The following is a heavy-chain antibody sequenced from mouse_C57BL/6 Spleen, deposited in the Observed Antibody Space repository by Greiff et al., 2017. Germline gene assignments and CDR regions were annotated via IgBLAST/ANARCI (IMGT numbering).Heavy chain of an antibody. CDR3: ARHPLTGSYYFDY. Sequence: DVMLVESGGGLVKPGGSLKLSCAASGFTFSSYTMSWVRQTPEKRLEWVATISGGGGNTYYPDSVKGRFTISRDNAKNTLYLQMSSLRSEDTALYYCARHPLTGSYYFDYWGQGTTLTVSS. CDR2: ISGGGGNT. V-gene: IGHV5-9*01. J-gene: IGHJ2*01. CDR1: GFTFSSYT. D-gene: IGHD4-1*01.